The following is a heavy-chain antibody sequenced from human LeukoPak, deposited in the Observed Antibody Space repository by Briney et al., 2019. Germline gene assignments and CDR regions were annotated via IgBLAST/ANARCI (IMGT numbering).Heavy chain of an antibody. J-gene: IGHJ6*03. Sequence: PGGSLRLPCAASGFTFSGSAMHWVRQASGKGLEWVGRIRSKANSYATAYAASVKGRFTISRDDSKNTAYLQMNSLKTEDTAVYYCAARYSSSWYVPYYYMDVWGKGTTVTVSS. D-gene: IGHD6-13*01. CDR1: GFTFSGSA. CDR2: IRSKANSYAT. CDR3: AARYSSSWYVPYYYMDV. V-gene: IGHV3-73*01.